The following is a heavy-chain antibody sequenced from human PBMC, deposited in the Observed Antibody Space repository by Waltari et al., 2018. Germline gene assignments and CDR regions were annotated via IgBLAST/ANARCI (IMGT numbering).Heavy chain of an antibody. J-gene: IGHJ4*02. CDR1: GGSISSSSYY. Sequence: QLQLQESGPGLVKPSETLSLTCTVSGGSISSSSYYWGWIRQPPGKGLGWIGSIYYRGSTSYNPSLKSRVTITVDTSKNQFPLKLSSVTAADTAVYYCARDSPNIVGAIRSPFDYWGQGTLVTVSS. V-gene: IGHV4-39*07. D-gene: IGHD1-26*01. CDR2: IYYRGST. CDR3: ARDSPNIVGAIRSPFDY.